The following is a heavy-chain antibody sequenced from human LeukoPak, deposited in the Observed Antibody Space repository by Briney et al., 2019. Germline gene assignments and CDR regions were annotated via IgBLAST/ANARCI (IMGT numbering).Heavy chain of an antibody. CDR2: FDPEDGET. J-gene: IGHJ1*01. CDR3: ATVGLVATIAEYFQH. Sequence: GASVKVSCKVSGYTLTELSMHWVRQAPGKGLEWRGGFDPEDGETIYAQKFQGRVTMTEDTSTDTAYMELSSLRSEDTAVYYCATVGLVATIAEYFQHWGQGTLVTVSS. D-gene: IGHD5-12*01. CDR1: GYTLTELS. V-gene: IGHV1-24*01.